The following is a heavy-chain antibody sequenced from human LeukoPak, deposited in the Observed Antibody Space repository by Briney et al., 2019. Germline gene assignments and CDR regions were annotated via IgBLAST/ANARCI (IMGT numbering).Heavy chain of an antibody. J-gene: IGHJ4*02. CDR2: ISYDGSNK. V-gene: IGHV3-30*04. D-gene: IGHD4-17*01. CDR1: GFTFSSYA. Sequence: PGGSLRLSCAASGFTFSSYAMHWVRQAPSKGLEWVAVISYDGSNKYYADSVKGRFTISRDNSKNTLYLQMNSLRAEDTAVYYCARDGTAYGDDPLFDYWGQGTLVTVSS. CDR3: ARDGTAYGDDPLFDY.